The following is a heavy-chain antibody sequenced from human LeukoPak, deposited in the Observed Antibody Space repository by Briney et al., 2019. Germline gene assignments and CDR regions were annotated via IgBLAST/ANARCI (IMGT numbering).Heavy chain of an antibody. D-gene: IGHD3-10*01. Sequence: GASVKVSCKASGYTFTSYGISWVRPAPGQGRGWMGWFSAYNGNTNYAQKLQGRVTMTTDTSTSTAYMEPRSLRSDDTAVYYCARVGYYGSGTGGHFDYWGQGTLVTVSS. J-gene: IGHJ4*02. CDR1: GYTFTSYG. V-gene: IGHV1-18*01. CDR2: FSAYNGNT. CDR3: ARVGYYGSGTGGHFDY.